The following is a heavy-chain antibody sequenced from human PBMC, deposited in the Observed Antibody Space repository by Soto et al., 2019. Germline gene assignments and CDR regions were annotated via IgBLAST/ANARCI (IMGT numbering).Heavy chain of an antibody. J-gene: IGHJ4*02. CDR2: INTDGGEI. Sequence: GGSRRLSCAASGFTFSSFWMHWVRQTPGKGLVWVSRINTDGGEIYYADFVKGRFTVSRDNAKSTLYLQMNSLRAEDSAVYYCASSLVWPLDRNYWGQGTLVTVSS. CDR3: ASSLVWPLDRNY. D-gene: IGHD2-8*02. V-gene: IGHV3-74*01. CDR1: GFTFSSFW.